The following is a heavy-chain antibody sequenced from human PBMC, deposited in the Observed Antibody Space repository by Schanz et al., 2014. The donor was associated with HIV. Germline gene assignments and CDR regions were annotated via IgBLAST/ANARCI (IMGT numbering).Heavy chain of an antibody. Sequence: QVQLVESGGGVVQPGRSLRLSCAASGFTFSSYGMHWVRQAPGKGLEWVAVIWYDGTNKYYADSVKGRFTISRDNSRKTLYLQMNSLRVEDTAVYYCANTEFPYSSSSDYYYGMDVWGRGTTVSVS. CDR2: IWYDGTNK. J-gene: IGHJ6*02. V-gene: IGHV3-33*06. CDR3: ANTEFPYSSSSDYYYGMDV. D-gene: IGHD6-6*01. CDR1: GFTFSSYG.